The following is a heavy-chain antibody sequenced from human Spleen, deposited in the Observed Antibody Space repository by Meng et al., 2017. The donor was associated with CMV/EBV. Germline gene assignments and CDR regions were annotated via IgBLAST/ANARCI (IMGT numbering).Heavy chain of an antibody. D-gene: IGHD6-13*01. CDR1: GYTFTSYG. J-gene: IGHJ4*02. V-gene: IGHV1-18*01. Sequence: SGYTFTSYGISWVRQAPGQGLEWMGWISAYNGNTNYAQKLQGRVTMTTDTSTSTAYMELRSLGSDDTAVYYCARRGRLIAAAGEFDYWGQGTLVTVSS. CDR3: ARRGRLIAAAGEFDY. CDR2: ISAYNGNT.